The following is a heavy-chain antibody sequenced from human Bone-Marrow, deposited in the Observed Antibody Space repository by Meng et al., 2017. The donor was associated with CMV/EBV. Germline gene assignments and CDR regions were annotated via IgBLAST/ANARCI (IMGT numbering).Heavy chain of an antibody. CDR3: ARHRQYDFWSGYFQVGDMDV. CDR2: IYPGDSDT. V-gene: IGHV5-51*01. Sequence: GGSLRLSCKGSGYSFTSYWIGWVRQMPGKGLEWMGIIYPGDSDTRYSPSFQGQVTISADKSISTAYLQWSSLKASDTAMYYCARHRQYDFWSGYFQVGDMDVCGQGTTVTVSS. CDR1: GYSFTSYW. D-gene: IGHD3-3*01. J-gene: IGHJ6*02.